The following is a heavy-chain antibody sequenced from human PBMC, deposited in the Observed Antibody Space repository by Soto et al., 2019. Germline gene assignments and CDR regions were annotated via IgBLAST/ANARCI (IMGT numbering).Heavy chain of an antibody. D-gene: IGHD3-3*01. CDR2: INPSGGST. J-gene: IGHJ6*02. V-gene: IGHV1-46*01. CDR3: ARDRGITIFGVVTYGMDV. Sequence: ASVKVSCKASGYTFTSYYMHWVRQAPGQGLEWMGIINPSGGSTSYAHKFQGRVTMTRDTSTSTVYMELSSLRSEDTAVYYCARDRGITIFGVVTYGMDVWGQGTTVTVSS. CDR1: GYTFTSYY.